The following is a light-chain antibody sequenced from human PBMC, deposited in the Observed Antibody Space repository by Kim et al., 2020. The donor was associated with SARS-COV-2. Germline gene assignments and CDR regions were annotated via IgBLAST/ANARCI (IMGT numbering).Light chain of an antibody. Sequence: NFMLTQPHSVSASPGKTVTISCTHSSGSIARNYVQWYQQRPGSAPTILIYEDKQRPSGVPGRFSGSIDSSSNSASLTISALKTEDEADYYCQSYDVSIVFGTGTKVTVL. V-gene: IGLV6-57*04. CDR2: EDK. CDR1: SGSIARNY. J-gene: IGLJ1*01. CDR3: QSYDVSIV.